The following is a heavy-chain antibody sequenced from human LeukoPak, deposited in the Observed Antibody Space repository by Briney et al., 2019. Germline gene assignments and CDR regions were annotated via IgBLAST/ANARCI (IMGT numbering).Heavy chain of an antibody. CDR2: INPNNGGT. J-gene: IGHJ4*02. Sequence: ASVKVSCKASGYTFSDYYIHWVRQAPGQGLEWMGWINPNNGGTNYEQKLQGRVTMTRDTSITTAYMELSRLRSDDTAVYYCARAHRTSGTLDFDYWGQGIQVTVSS. CDR1: GYTFSDYY. D-gene: IGHD3-10*01. V-gene: IGHV1-2*02. CDR3: ARAHRTSGTLDFDY.